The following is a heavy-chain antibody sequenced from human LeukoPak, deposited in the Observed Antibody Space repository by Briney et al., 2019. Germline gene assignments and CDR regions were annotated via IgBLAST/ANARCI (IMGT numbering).Heavy chain of an antibody. CDR2: IKQDGSEK. J-gene: IGHJ6*03. D-gene: IGHD3-10*01. Sequence: GRSLRLSCAASGFTFSSYWMSWVRQAPGKGLEWVANIKQDGSEKYYVDSVKGRFTISRDNAKNSLYLQMNSLRAEDTAVYYCARVLSGRGSLYDYYYYMDVWGKGTTVTISS. V-gene: IGHV3-7*03. CDR3: ARVLSGRGSLYDYYYYMDV. CDR1: GFTFSSYW.